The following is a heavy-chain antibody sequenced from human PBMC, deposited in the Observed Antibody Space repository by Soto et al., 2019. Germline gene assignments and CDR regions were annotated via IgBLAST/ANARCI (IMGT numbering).Heavy chain of an antibody. CDR1: GFTFGYSY. D-gene: IGHD2-15*01. Sequence: GGSLRLSCAGCGFTFGYSYMSWIRQSPGKGLEWLSYISPGSRYPAYADSVKGRFTISRDNAKRSLYLQMMSLTAEDTAIYYCVRGGGGGLFDPWGQGTMVTVSS. CDR3: VRGGGGGLFDP. J-gene: IGHJ5*02. CDR2: ISPGSRYP. V-gene: IGHV3-11*06.